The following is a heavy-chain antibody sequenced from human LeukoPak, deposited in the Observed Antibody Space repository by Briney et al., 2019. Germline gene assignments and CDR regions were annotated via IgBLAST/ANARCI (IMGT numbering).Heavy chain of an antibody. CDR1: GFTFSSYG. J-gene: IGHJ4*02. CDR2: IWYDGSNK. V-gene: IGHV3-33*08. D-gene: IGHD6-13*01. Sequence: GGSLRLSCAASGFTFSSYGMHWVRQAPGKGLEWVAVIWYDGSNKYYADSVKGRFTISRDNSKNTLYLQMNSLRAEDTAVYYCARDHSSSWSYFDYWGQGTLVTVSS. CDR3: ARDHSSSWSYFDY.